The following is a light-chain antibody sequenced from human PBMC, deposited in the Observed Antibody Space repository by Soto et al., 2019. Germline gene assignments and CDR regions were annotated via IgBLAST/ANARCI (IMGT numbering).Light chain of an antibody. CDR1: QSFLHRSNNKKY. CDR3: QPYDNLPLT. J-gene: IGKJ4*01. CDR2: WAS. V-gene: IGKV4-1*01. Sequence: VMTHSPGSLARCLGEGCSSSCKSSQSFLHRSNNKKYLAWYKQKPCQPPNLLIYWASTRESGVPDRFTGSESGTEFTLTISSLQPEDTATYSCQPYDNLPLTFGGGTKVHI.